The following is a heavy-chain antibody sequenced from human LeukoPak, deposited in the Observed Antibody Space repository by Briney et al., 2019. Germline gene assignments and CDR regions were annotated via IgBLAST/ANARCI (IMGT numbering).Heavy chain of an antibody. CDR1: GYSISSGYY. J-gene: IGHJ5*02. D-gene: IGHD2-2*01. CDR3: ARALMTGSSTSWPYNWFDP. V-gene: IGHV4-38-2*01. Sequence: VKPSETLSLTCAVSGYSISSGYYWGWIRQPPGKGLEWIGSIYHSGSTYYNPSLKSRVTISVDTSKNQFSPKLSSVTAADTAVYYCARALMTGSSTSWPYNWFDPWGQGTLVTVSS. CDR2: IYHSGST.